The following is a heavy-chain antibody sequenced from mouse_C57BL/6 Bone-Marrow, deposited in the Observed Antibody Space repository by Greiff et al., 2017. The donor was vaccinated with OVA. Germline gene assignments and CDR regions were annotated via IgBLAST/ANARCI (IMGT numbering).Heavy chain of an antibody. Sequence: EVKLLESGGGLVKPGGSLKLSCAASGFTFSSYTMSWVRQTPEKRLEWVATISGGGGNTYYPDSVKGRFTISRDNAKNTLYLQMSSLRSEDTALYYCARLPHYYGRRTWFAYWGQGTLVTVSA. CDR3: ARLPHYYGRRTWFAY. CDR1: GFTFSSYT. J-gene: IGHJ3*01. D-gene: IGHD1-1*01. CDR2: ISGGGGNT. V-gene: IGHV5-9*01.